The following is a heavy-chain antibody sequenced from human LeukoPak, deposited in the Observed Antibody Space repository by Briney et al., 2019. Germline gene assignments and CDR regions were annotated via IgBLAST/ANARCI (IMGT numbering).Heavy chain of an antibody. J-gene: IGHJ4*02. Sequence: PGGSLRLSCAASGFTFSKYAMTWVRQAPGKGLEWVSGISVSGGSTNYADSVKGRFTISRDNSKNTLYLQVNSLRAEDTAVYYCAKSNYFDSGGYYFFDYWGQGTLVTVSS. CDR1: GFTFSKYA. D-gene: IGHD3-22*01. V-gene: IGHV3-23*01. CDR2: ISVSGGST. CDR3: AKSNYFDSGGYYFFDY.